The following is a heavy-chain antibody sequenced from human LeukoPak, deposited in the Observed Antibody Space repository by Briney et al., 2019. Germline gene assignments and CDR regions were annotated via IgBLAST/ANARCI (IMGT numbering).Heavy chain of an antibody. J-gene: IGHJ6*02. CDR1: GFSFNSYT. V-gene: IGHV3-21*01. CDR2: ISPVSSYT. D-gene: IGHD2/OR15-2a*01. CDR3: VRDVSRRIGMDV. Sequence: KSGGSLGLSCLASGFSFNSYTMNWVREAPGKGLEWVSTISPVSSYTWYAESVKGRFTISRDNPKNSLHLQMDSLRAEDTAVYYCVRDVSRRIGMDVWGQGTTVTVSS.